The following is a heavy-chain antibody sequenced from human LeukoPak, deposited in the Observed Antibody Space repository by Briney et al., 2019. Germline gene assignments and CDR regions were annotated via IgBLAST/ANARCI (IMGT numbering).Heavy chain of an antibody. V-gene: IGHV3-48*01. CDR3: ARAGDYDSSGYYDY. Sequence: PGGSLRLSCAASGFTFSSYSMNWVRQAPGKGLEWVSYISSSSSTIYYADSVKGRFTISRDNAKNSLYLQTNSLRAEDTAVYYCARAGDYDSSGYYDYWGQGTLVTVSS. D-gene: IGHD3-22*01. CDR2: ISSSSSTI. J-gene: IGHJ4*02. CDR1: GFTFSSYS.